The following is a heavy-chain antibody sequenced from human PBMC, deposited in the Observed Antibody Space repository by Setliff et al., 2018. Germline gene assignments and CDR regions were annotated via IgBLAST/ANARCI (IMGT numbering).Heavy chain of an antibody. CDR1: SGSISTSNYF. D-gene: IGHD2-21*01. V-gene: IGHV4-39*02. Sequence: PSETLSLTCIVSSGSISTSNYFWGWVRQPPGRGLEWIGSMYSSGTTNYNPSLKSRVTMSVDTSKSPLSLKLSSVTTTDTAVYYCAGLFRDGWNYFDSWGQGTPVTVSS. CDR2: MYSSGTT. CDR3: AGLFRDGWNYFDS. J-gene: IGHJ4*02.